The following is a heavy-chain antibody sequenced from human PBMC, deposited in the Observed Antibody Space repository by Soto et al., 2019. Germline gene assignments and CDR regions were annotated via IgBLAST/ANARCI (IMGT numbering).Heavy chain of an antibody. Sequence: PSDTLSLTCTISGPSVSSGSSYWSWIWQPPGKGLEWIGNIYYSGSTNYNPSLKSRVTISIDTSKNHLSLKVNPAIAADKAAYYCARDEFWRDGSSYSHDNWFDNWXQGTLVTV. V-gene: IGHV4-61*03. D-gene: IGHD2-15*01. CDR3: ARDEFWRDGSSYSHDNWFDN. CDR2: IYYSGST. J-gene: IGHJ5*02. CDR1: GPSVSSGSSY.